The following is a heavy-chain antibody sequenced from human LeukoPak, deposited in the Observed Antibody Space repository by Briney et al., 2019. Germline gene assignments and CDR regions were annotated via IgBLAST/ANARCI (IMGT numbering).Heavy chain of an antibody. V-gene: IGHV4-38-2*02. CDR3: ARDRGVVDLNWFDP. CDR2: IYRSGST. Sequence: SETLSLTCTVSGYSISSGYYWGWIRQPPGKGLEWIGSIYRSGSTYYNPSLKSRVTISVDTSKNQFSLKLSSVTAADTAVYYCARDRGVVDLNWFDPWGQGTLVTVSS. CDR1: GYSISSGYY. J-gene: IGHJ5*02. D-gene: IGHD2-15*01.